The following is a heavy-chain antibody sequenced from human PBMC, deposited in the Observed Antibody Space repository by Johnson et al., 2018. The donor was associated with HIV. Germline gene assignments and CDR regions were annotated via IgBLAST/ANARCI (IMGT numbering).Heavy chain of an antibody. D-gene: IGHD3-3*01. Sequence: QVQLVESGGGVVQPGRSLRLSCAASGFTFSSYAMHWVRQAPGKGLEWVAVISYDGSNKYYADSVEGRFTISRDNSKNTLYLKMNSLRAEDTAVYYCAIDRTLRITIFGVVITGDAFDIWGQGTMVTVSS. CDR1: GFTFSSYA. CDR2: ISYDGSNK. J-gene: IGHJ3*02. CDR3: AIDRTLRITIFGVVITGDAFDI. V-gene: IGHV3-30-3*01.